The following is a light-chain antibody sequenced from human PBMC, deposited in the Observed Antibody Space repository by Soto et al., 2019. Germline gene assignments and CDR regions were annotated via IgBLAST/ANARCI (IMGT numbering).Light chain of an antibody. Sequence: DTQMTQSLATLSGSVGDRVTITSRASQSITGWLAWFQQKPGKAPKLLIYDASTLESGVPSRFSGSGSGTEFTLTISSLQPDDFATYYCQQDKSYSRTFGQGTKVDIK. CDR2: DAS. V-gene: IGKV1-5*01. J-gene: IGKJ1*01. CDR1: QSITGW. CDR3: QQDKSYSRT.